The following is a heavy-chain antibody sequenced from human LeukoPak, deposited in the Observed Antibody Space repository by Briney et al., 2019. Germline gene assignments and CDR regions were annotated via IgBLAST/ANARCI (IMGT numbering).Heavy chain of an antibody. J-gene: IGHJ4*02. D-gene: IGHD2-15*01. V-gene: IGHV3-30*18. Sequence: GGSLRLPCAASGFTFSSYGMHWVRQAPGKGLEWVAVISYDGSNKYYADSVKGRFTISRDNSKNTLYLQMNSLRAEDTAVYYCAKEGCSGGSCSAFDYWGQGTLVTVSS. CDR1: GFTFSSYG. CDR3: AKEGCSGGSCSAFDY. CDR2: ISYDGSNK.